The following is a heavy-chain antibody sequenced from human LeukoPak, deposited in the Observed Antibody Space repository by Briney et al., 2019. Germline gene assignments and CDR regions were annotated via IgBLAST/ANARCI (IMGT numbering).Heavy chain of an antibody. J-gene: IGHJ4*02. Sequence: SQTLSLTCTVSGGSISSGSYYWSWIRQAAGKGLEWIGYIYYSGSTNYNPSLKSRVTISVDTSKNQFSLRLSSVTAADTAVYYCARGDSSSWPFDYWGQGTLVTVSS. CDR3: ARGDSSSWPFDY. CDR1: GGSISSGSYY. V-gene: IGHV4-61*10. D-gene: IGHD6-13*01. CDR2: IYYSGST.